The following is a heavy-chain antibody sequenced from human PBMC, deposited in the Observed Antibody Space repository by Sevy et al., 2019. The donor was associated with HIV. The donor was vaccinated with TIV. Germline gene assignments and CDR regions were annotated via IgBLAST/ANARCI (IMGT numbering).Heavy chain of an antibody. CDR2: VSQSGRA. D-gene: IGHD2-15*01. V-gene: IGHV4-34*01. Sequence: SETLSLTCAVSGVSFSDYYWAWIRQPPGKGLEWIGEVSQSGRATYNPSLRSRVIMSLDTSNNHFSLKLTSVTAADTAVYYGARGPVFSPEYCSGGTCPTIDYWSQGTLVTVSS. CDR3: ARGPVFSPEYCSGGTCPTIDY. CDR1: GVSFSDYY. J-gene: IGHJ4*02.